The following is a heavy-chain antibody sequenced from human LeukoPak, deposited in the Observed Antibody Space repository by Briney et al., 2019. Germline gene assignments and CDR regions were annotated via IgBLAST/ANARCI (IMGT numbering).Heavy chain of an antibody. CDR1: GFTFGDYA. D-gene: IGHD4-17*01. CDR3: AKPYLTTADYVRVPIDC. CDR2: IRSKAYGGTT. J-gene: IGHJ4*02. V-gene: IGHV3-49*04. Sequence: GGSLRLSCTASGFTFGDYAMSWVRQAPGKGLEWVGFIRSKAYGGTTEYAASVKGRFTISRDDSKSIAYQQMNSLRAEDTALYYCAKPYLTTADYVRVPIDCWGQGTLVTVSS.